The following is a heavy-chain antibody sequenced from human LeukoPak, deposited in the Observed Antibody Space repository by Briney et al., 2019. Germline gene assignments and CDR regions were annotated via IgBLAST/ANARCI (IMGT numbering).Heavy chain of an antibody. J-gene: IGHJ3*02. Sequence: ASVKVSCKASGYTFTSYGISWVRQAPGQGLEWMGWISAYNGNTNYAQKLQGRVTMTTDTSTSTAYMELRSLRSDDTAVYYCASTRVSGSPHDAFDIWGQGTMVTVSS. CDR1: GYTFTSYG. CDR2: ISAYNGNT. D-gene: IGHD1-26*01. V-gene: IGHV1-18*01. CDR3: ASTRVSGSPHDAFDI.